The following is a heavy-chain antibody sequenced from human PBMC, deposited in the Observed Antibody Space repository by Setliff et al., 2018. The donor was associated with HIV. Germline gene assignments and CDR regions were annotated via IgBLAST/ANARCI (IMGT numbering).Heavy chain of an antibody. V-gene: IGHV4-39*01. CDR2: VYYSGDI. J-gene: IGHJ6*02. D-gene: IGHD2-15*01. Sequence: PSETLSLTCSVSGVSFSTNMYYWGWIRQPPGKGLEWVGSVYYSGDIFYNPSLRSRVTISLDSSKNQLSLRLKSVTAADTAVHFCARRAESTTTWFSSWYSYDMDVWGQGTTVTVSS. CDR3: ARRAESTTTWFSSWYSYDMDV. CDR1: GVSFSTNMYY.